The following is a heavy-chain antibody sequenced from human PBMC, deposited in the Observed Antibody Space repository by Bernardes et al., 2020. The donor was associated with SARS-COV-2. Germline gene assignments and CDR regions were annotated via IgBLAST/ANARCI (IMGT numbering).Heavy chain of an antibody. CDR2: IQTTGDS. CDR3: ATYFEGRGGTGY. Sequence: SEPLSLTCTISGGSITKPFHWSCILQPAGKGLEWIGQIQTTGDSNYNPSLESRVTISLDTSRNQFSLKLTSVTAADTAMYYCATYFEGRGGTGYWGQGTLVTVSS. CDR1: GGSITKPFH. J-gene: IGHJ4*02. V-gene: IGHV4-61*09. D-gene: IGHD2-15*01.